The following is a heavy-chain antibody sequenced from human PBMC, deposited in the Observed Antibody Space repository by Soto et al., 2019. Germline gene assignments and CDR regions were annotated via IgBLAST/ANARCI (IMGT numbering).Heavy chain of an antibody. J-gene: IGHJ5*02. Sequence: QVQLVQSGAEVKKPGSSVKVSCKASGGTFSSYAISSVRQAPGQGIERMGGIIPIFGTANYAREFQGRVTISADESTSTAYMELSSLRSEDTTVYYCASCVPIVGATNGCFDPWGQGTLVTVSS. CDR2: IIPIFGTA. CDR1: GGTFSSYA. CDR3: ASCVPIVGATNGCFDP. D-gene: IGHD1-26*01. V-gene: IGHV1-69*01.